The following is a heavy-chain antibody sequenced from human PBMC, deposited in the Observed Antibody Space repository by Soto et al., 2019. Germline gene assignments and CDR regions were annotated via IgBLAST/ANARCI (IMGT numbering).Heavy chain of an antibody. CDR3: ARDRVQMVDGREG. V-gene: IGHV3-33*01. D-gene: IGHD2-15*01. Sequence: QVQLVESGGGVVQPGRSLRLSCAASGFTFSNNGMHWVRQAPGKGLEWVAVIWYDGINNYYADSVKGRFSISRDNSKNTVYLQMNSLRAEDTAVYYCARDRVQMVDGREGWGQGTTVTVSS. CDR2: IWYDGINN. J-gene: IGHJ6*02. CDR1: GFTFSNNG.